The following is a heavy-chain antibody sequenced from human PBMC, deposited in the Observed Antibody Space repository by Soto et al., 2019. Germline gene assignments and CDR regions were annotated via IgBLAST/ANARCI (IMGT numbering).Heavy chain of an antibody. CDR3: VKVLGLEPPKFDQ. D-gene: IGHD1-1*01. CDR2: ISVSSGIT. Sequence: EVQLLESGGGLVQPGGSLRLSCAASGFTFSSYAMSWVRQAPGRGLEWVSAISVSSGITYYADSVKGRFTISRDNAKNSLYLEMNSLRAEDTAFYYCVKVLGLEPPKFDQWGQGTLVTVSS. J-gene: IGHJ4*02. V-gene: IGHV3-23*01. CDR1: GFTFSSYA.